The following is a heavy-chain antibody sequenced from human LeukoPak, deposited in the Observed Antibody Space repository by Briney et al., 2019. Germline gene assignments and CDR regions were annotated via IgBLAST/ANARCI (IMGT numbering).Heavy chain of an antibody. D-gene: IGHD6-13*01. V-gene: IGHV3-23*01. CDR3: AKDSRSLAAAGEVDY. CDR2: ISGNGVDT. Sequence: GGSLRLSCAASGFTFSSKSMTWVRQAPGKGLEWVSAISGNGVDTIYADSVKGRFTISRDNSRNTLYLQMNSLRAEDTAVYYCAKDSRSLAAAGEVDYWGQGTLVTVSS. CDR1: GFTFSSKS. J-gene: IGHJ4*02.